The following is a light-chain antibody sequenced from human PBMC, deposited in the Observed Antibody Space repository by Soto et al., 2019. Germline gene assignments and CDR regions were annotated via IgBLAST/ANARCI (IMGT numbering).Light chain of an antibody. CDR3: CSYTGSSTPWV. CDR2: EVS. Sequence: QSALTQPASVSGSPGQSITISCTGTSSDVGGYNYVSWYQQHPGKAPKLMIYEVSTRPSGVSNRFSGSKSGNTASLTISGLQAEDEADYYCCSYTGSSTPWVFGGGTKLTVL. J-gene: IGLJ3*02. CDR1: SSDVGGYNY. V-gene: IGLV2-14*01.